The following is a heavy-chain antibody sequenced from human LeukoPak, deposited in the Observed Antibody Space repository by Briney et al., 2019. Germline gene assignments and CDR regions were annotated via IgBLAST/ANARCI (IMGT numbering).Heavy chain of an antibody. V-gene: IGHV4-59*12. J-gene: IGHJ4*02. Sequence: SETLSLTCTLSGGSISTYYWSWVRQPPGKGLEWIGYIYYTGSTDYNPSLKSRVTMSVDTSKNQFSLKLSSVTAADTAVYYCARVLARRKTYYYDSSGYGGVDYWGQGTLVTVSS. D-gene: IGHD3-22*01. CDR3: ARVLARRKTYYYDSSGYGGVDY. CDR1: GGSISTYY. CDR2: IYYTGST.